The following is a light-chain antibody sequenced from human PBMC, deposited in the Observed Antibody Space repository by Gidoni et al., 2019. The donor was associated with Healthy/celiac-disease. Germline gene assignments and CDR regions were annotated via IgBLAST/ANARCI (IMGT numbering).Light chain of an antibody. V-gene: IGKV2-28*01. J-gene: IGKJ3*01. Sequence: DIVMTQSALSQPVTPGEPASISCRSSQSLLHSNGYNYLDWYLQKPGQSPQLLIYLGSNRASGVPDRFSGSGSGTDFTLKISRVEAEDVGVYYCMQALQTPRTFGPGTKVDIK. CDR1: QSLLHSNGYNY. CDR3: MQALQTPRT. CDR2: LGS.